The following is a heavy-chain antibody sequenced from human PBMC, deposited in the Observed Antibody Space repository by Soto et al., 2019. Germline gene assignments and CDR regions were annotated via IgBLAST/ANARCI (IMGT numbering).Heavy chain of an antibody. CDR2: FDPEDGKT. V-gene: IGHV1-24*01. CDR3: ATDLATVVRRGDY. D-gene: IGHD4-17*01. Sequence: VRQAPGKGLEWMGGFDPEDGKTIYAQKFQGRVTMTEDTSTDTAYMALSSLRSEDTAVYYCATDLATVVRRGDYWGQGTLVTVSS. J-gene: IGHJ4*02.